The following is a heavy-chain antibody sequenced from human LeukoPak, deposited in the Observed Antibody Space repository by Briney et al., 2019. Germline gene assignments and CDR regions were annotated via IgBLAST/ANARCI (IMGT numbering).Heavy chain of an antibody. CDR1: GGTFSSYA. Sequence: SVKVSCKASGGTFSSYAISWVRQAPGQGLEWMGGIIPIFGTANYAQKFQGRVTITRNTSISTAYMELSSLRSEDTAVYYCATWPAYGSSWYRRGYYYYYMDVWGKGTTVTVSS. CDR3: ATWPAYGSSWYRRGYYYYYMDV. J-gene: IGHJ6*03. V-gene: IGHV1-69*05. CDR2: IIPIFGTA. D-gene: IGHD6-13*01.